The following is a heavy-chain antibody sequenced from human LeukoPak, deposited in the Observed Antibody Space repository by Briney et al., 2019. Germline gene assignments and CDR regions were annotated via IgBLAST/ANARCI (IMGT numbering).Heavy chain of an antibody. J-gene: IGHJ6*03. CDR2: IYYGGST. Sequence: SQTLSLTCTVSGGSISSGGYYWSWIRQHPGKGLEWIGYIYYGGSTYYNPSLKSRVTISVDTSKNQFSLKLSSVTAADTAVYYCAVNIVVVPAAIMGYMDVWGKGTTVTVSS. V-gene: IGHV4-31*03. D-gene: IGHD2-2*02. CDR1: GGSISSGGYY. CDR3: AVNIVVVPAAIMGYMDV.